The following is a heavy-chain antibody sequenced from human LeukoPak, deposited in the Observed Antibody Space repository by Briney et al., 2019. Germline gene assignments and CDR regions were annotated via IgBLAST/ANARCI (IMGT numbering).Heavy chain of an antibody. CDR1: GFTFSSYG. D-gene: IGHD3-22*01. CDR2: IWYDGSNK. Sequence: GGSLRLSCAVSGFTFSSYGMHWVRQAPGKGLEWVAVIWYDGSNKYYADSVKGRFTISRDNSKNKLYLQMSSLRVEDTAVYYCAKGRYYHDSSGSINGDYWGQGTLVTVSS. V-gene: IGHV3-33*03. CDR3: AKGRYYHDSSGSINGDY. J-gene: IGHJ4*02.